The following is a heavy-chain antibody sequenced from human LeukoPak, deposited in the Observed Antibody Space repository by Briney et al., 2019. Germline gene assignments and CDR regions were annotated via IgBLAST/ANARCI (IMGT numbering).Heavy chain of an antibody. J-gene: IGHJ4*02. Sequence: GGSLRLSCAASGFTFSSYAMSWVRQAPGKGLEWVSAISGSGGSTHYADSVKGRFTISRDNSKNTLYLQMNSLRAEDTAVYYCAKDSSGSQGLFGYWGQGTLVTVSS. CDR3: AKDSSGSQGLFGY. D-gene: IGHD3-22*01. CDR2: ISGSGGST. CDR1: GFTFSSYA. V-gene: IGHV3-23*01.